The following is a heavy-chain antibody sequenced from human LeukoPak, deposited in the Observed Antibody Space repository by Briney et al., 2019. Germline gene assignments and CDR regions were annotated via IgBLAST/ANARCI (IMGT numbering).Heavy chain of an antibody. CDR2: INWRSDEI. D-gene: IGHD3-22*01. Sequence: GGSLRLSCSASGFTFDNYAMHWVRQAPMKGLEWVASINWRSDEIGYADSVKGRFTISRDNAKNSLYLQMNSLRAEDTALYYCARVRGYYYDSSGYYYFDYWGQGTLVTVSS. V-gene: IGHV3-9*01. J-gene: IGHJ4*02. CDR1: GFTFDNYA. CDR3: ARVRGYYYDSSGYYYFDY.